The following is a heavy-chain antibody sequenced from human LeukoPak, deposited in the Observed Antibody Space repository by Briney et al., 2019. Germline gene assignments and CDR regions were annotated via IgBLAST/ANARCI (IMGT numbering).Heavy chain of an antibody. CDR2: INPNSGGT. CDR3: ARERSSGPAFDF. J-gene: IGHJ4*02. Sequence: GASVKVSCKASGYNFTEDYMHWVRQAPGQGLEWMGWINPNSGGTHSAQTFQGRVTMTRETSITTAYLVATRLRSDDTAVYYCARERSSGPAFDFWGQGTLVTVSS. CDR1: GYNFTEDY. D-gene: IGHD3-22*01. V-gene: IGHV1-2*02.